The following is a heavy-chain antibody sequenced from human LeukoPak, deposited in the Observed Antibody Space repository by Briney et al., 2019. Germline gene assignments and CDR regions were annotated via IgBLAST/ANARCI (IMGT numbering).Heavy chain of an antibody. D-gene: IGHD1-26*01. CDR3: ASDYSGSIDY. CDR1: GLTFNTYS. CDR2: ISSNGNYI. V-gene: IGHV3-21*01. J-gene: IGHJ4*02. Sequence: KPGGSLRLSCASFGLTFNTYSMNRVRQAPGKGLEWVSTISSNGNYIRYADSVKGRFTISRDNAKKALYLQMNSLRAEDTAVYYCASDYSGSIDYWGQGTLVTVSS.